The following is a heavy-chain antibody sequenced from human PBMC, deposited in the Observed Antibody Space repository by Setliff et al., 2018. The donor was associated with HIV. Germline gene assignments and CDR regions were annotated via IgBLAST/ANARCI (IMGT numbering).Heavy chain of an antibody. CDR1: GYIFSTYG. J-gene: IGHJ4*02. V-gene: IGHV1-18*01. Sequence: GASVKVSCKASGYIFSTYGISRVRQAPGQGLEWMGWISSYNGNTNYAQKFQGRVTMTTDTSTSTVYMELRSLRSDDTAVYYCARDLDILTGYYWGLDYWGQGTLVTVSS. CDR3: ARDLDILTGYYWGLDY. CDR2: ISSYNGNT. D-gene: IGHD3-9*01.